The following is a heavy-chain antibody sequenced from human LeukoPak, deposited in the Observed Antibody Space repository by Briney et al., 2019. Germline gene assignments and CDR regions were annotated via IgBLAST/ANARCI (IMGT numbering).Heavy chain of an antibody. CDR2: IRDSGEA. D-gene: IGHD3/OR15-3a*01. J-gene: IGHJ5*02. V-gene: IGHV3-66*03. Sequence: SGGSLRLSCAVSGFRVSDYYMSWVRQAPGKGLEWVGLIRDSGEAFYADFARGRFAISRDESENTLYLQMNSLRVEDTAVYFCARDRAANQDWVEFDPWGQGTPDIVSS. CDR3: ARDRAANQDWVEFDP. CDR1: GFRVSDYY.